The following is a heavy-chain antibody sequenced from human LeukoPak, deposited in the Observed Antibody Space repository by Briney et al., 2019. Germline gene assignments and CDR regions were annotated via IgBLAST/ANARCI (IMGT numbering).Heavy chain of an antibody. CDR2: ISYDGNDE. Sequence: PGRSLRLSCVASGFTFSNYGMHWVRQAPGKGLEWVTTISYDGNDEYYADSVKGRFTISRDNSKNTLYLEMGSLRIEDTAMYYCAREERPIAALGRGALDYWGQGTLVTVSS. CDR3: AREERPIAALGRGALDY. CDR1: GFTFSNYG. V-gene: IGHV3-30*03. J-gene: IGHJ4*02. D-gene: IGHD6-13*01.